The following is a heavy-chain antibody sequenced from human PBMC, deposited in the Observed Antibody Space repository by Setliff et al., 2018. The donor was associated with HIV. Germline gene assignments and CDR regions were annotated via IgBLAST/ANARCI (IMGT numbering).Heavy chain of an antibody. Sequence: ASVKVSCKVSGHTLNKLFMHRVRQAPAEGLEWMGGFDPEEGKTIYAQRFQGRVTMTEDTSTDTAYMELSSLRSEDTAVYYCTTDRRRYSMNDVFDIWGQGTMGTVS. CDR1: GHTLNKLF. CDR2: FDPEEGKT. CDR3: TTDRRRYSMNDVFDI. J-gene: IGHJ3*02. D-gene: IGHD5-18*01. V-gene: IGHV1-24*01.